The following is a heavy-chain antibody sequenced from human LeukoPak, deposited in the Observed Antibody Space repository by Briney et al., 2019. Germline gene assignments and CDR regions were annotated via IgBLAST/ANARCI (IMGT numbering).Heavy chain of an antibody. Sequence: SETLSLTCSVSGGSISSGFYYWSWIRQPAGKGLEWIGRIYASGNTNYNTSLKSRVTISVDTSNKQFSLKLSSVTAADTAVYYCARDSAIYDSGGYYYNDAFDIWGQGIMVTVSS. CDR3: ARDSAIYDSGGYYYNDAFDI. CDR1: GGSISSGFYY. J-gene: IGHJ3*02. V-gene: IGHV4-61*02. D-gene: IGHD3-22*01. CDR2: IYASGNT.